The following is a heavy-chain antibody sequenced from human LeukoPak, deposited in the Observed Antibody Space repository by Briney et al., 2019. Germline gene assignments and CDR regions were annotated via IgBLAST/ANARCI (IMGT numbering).Heavy chain of an antibody. CDR3: ARIWKANYYYYYYMDV. CDR1: GGSISSSSYY. J-gene: IGHJ6*03. V-gene: IGHV4-39*01. CDR2: IYYSGST. Sequence: PSETLSLTCTVSGGSISSSSYYWGWIRQPPGKGLEWIGSIYYSGSTYYNPSLKSRVTISVDTSKNQFSLELSSVTATDTAVYYCARIWKANYYYYYYMDVWGKGTTVTVSS. D-gene: IGHD1-1*01.